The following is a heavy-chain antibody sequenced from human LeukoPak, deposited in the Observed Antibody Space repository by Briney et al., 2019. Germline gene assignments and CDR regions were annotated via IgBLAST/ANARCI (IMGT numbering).Heavy chain of an antibody. CDR1: GGSISSGGYS. CDR2: IYHSGST. V-gene: IGHV4-30-2*01. Sequence: SQTLSLTCAVSGGSISSGGYSWSWIRQPPGKGLEWIGYIYHSGSTYYNPSLKSRVTISVDRSKNQFSLKLSSVTAADTAVYYCARTQTTVVTHWGQGTLFTVSS. CDR3: ARTQTTVVTH. D-gene: IGHD4-23*01. J-gene: IGHJ4*02.